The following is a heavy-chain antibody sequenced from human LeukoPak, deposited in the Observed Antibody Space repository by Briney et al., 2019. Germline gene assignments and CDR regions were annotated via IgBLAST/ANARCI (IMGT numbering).Heavy chain of an antibody. D-gene: IGHD3-22*01. CDR2: IIPIFGTA. J-gene: IGHJ4*02. CDR3: ANLGYYYDRGHY. V-gene: IGHV1-69*05. CDR1: GGTFSSYA. Sequence: SVKVSCKASGGTFSSYAISWVRQAPGQGLEWMGRIIPIFGTANYAQKFQGRVAITTDESTSTAYMELSSLRAEDTAVYYCANLGYYYDRGHYWGQGTLVTVSS.